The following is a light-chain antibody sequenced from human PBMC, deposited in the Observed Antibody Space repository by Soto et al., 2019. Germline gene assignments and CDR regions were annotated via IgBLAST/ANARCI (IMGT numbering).Light chain of an antibody. CDR3: QQANSFPIT. Sequence: DIVMTQSPDSPAVSIGDRVTITCRASQGISNYLGWYQQKPGKAPKLLIYDASNLESGVPSRFSGSGSGTDFTLTISSLQPEDFATYYCQQANSFPITFGQGTRLEIK. CDR1: QGISNY. CDR2: DAS. J-gene: IGKJ5*01. V-gene: IGKV1-12*01.